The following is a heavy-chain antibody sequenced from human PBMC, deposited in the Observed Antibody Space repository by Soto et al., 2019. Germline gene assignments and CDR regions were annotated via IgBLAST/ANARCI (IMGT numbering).Heavy chain of an antibody. J-gene: IGHJ4*02. CDR2: IWHDGSIE. V-gene: IGHV3-33*01. CDR3: ATDISNSSTTGSRTYYFDY. D-gene: IGHD2-2*01. CDR1: GFTFSFYG. Sequence: GGSLRLSCAASGFTFSFYGMHWVRQAPGQGLEWVAVIWHDGSIEHYADSVKGRFTISGDNSKNTLYLQMTSLRAEDTAVYYCATDISNSSTTGSRTYYFDYWGQGALVTVSS.